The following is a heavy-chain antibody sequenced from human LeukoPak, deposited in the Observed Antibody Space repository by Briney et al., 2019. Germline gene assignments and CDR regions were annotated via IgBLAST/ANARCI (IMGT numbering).Heavy chain of an antibody. CDR2: INHSAST. D-gene: IGHD4-11*01. V-gene: IGHV4-34*01. CDR1: GGSFSGYY. J-gene: IGHJ6*03. CDR3: ARGRNYNYYYHYFMDV. Sequence: SETLSLTCAVYGGSFSGYYWSSIRQPPGKGLGWIGEINHSASTNYTPSLKSRVTISVGTSKNQFPLNLSSVTAADTAVYYCARGRNYNYYYHYFMDVWGKGTTVTVSS.